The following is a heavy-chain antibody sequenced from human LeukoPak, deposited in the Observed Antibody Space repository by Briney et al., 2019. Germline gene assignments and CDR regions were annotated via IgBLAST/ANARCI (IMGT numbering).Heavy chain of an antibody. CDR3: ARFGDMFDY. J-gene: IGHJ4*02. CDR2: IYYSGST. Sequence: PSETLSLTCTVSGGSISSYYWSWIRQPPGKGLEWIGYIYYSGSTKYNPSLKSRFTISVDTPRNQFSLKLSSVTAADTAVYYCARFGDMFDYWGQGTLVTVSS. V-gene: IGHV4-59*01. D-gene: IGHD3-10*01. CDR1: GGSISSYY.